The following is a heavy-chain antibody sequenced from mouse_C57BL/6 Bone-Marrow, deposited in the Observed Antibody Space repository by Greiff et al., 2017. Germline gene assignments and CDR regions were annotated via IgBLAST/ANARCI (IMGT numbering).Heavy chain of an antibody. Sequence: VQLQQPGAELVRPGSSVKLSCKASGYTFTSYWMHWVKQRPIQGLEWIGNIDPSDSDTHYNQKFKDKAILTVDKSSSTAYMQLSSLTSEDSAVYYCARRRGSGEFYYFDYWGQGTTLTVSS. V-gene: IGHV1-52*01. CDR3: ARRRGSGEFYYFDY. D-gene: IGHD3-2*02. J-gene: IGHJ2*01. CDR1: GYTFTSYW. CDR2: IDPSDSDT.